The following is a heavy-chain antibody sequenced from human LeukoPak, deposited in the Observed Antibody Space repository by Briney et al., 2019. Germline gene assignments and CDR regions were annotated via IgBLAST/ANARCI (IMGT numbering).Heavy chain of an antibody. CDR2: ISAYNGNT. CDR1: GYTFTSYG. D-gene: IGHD3-10*01. CDR3: ARNTYYYGSGSYLYYYGVDV. V-gene: IGHV1-18*01. Sequence: ASVKVSCKASGYTFTSYGISWVRQAPGQGLEWMGWISAYNGNTNYAQKLQGRVTMTTDTSTSTAYMELRSLRSDDTAVYYCARNTYYYGSGSYLYYYGVDVWGQGTTVTVSS. J-gene: IGHJ6*02.